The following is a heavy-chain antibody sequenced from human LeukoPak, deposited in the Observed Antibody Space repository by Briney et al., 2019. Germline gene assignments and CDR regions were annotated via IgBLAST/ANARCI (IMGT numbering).Heavy chain of an antibody. CDR3: SLARSEYHYGMDV. Sequence: SQTLSLTCAISGDSVSSISVAWNWIRQSPSRGPEWLGRTYYRSKWDYEYAVSVKGRINISPDTSKNQFSLQLTSVTPEDTAVYYCSLARSEYHYGMDVWGQGTTVTVSS. CDR2: TYYRSKWDY. J-gene: IGHJ6*02. CDR1: GDSVSSISVA. V-gene: IGHV6-1*01.